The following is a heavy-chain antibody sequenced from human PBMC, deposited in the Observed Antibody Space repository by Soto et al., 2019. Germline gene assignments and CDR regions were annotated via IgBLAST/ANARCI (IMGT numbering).Heavy chain of an antibody. J-gene: IGHJ4*02. CDR1: GGSISSYY. D-gene: IGHD5-18*01. Sequence: PSETLSLTCTFSGGSISSYYWSWIRQPPGKGLEWIGYIYYSGSTNYNPSLKSRVTISVDTSKNQFSLKLSSVTAADTAVYYCARGYSYGFVDYWGQGTLVTVSS. CDR2: IYYSGST. V-gene: IGHV4-59*01. CDR3: ARGYSYGFVDY.